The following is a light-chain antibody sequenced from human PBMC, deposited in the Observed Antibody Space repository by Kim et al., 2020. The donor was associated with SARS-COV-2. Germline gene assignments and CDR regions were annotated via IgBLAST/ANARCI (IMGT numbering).Light chain of an antibody. V-gene: IGLV6-57*01. Sequence: GKTVTISCARSRGSLVANFVHWYHQHPGNSPTIVIFEDNQRPSGVPDRFSGSVDDSSNTASLTISGLRPEDEAHYFCQSYDTTAWVFGGGTQLTVL. J-gene: IGLJ3*02. CDR3: QSYDTTAWV. CDR1: RGSLVANF. CDR2: EDN.